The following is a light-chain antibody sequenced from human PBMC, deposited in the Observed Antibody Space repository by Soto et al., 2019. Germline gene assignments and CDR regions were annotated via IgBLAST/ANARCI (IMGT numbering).Light chain of an antibody. CDR3: QHYNGY. J-gene: IGKJ2*01. V-gene: IGKV1-5*01. Sequence: DMPMTQSPTTLSASVGDRVTITCRASQNIRSWLAWYQQKPGKAPKVLIYDASTLESGVPSRFSGSGFGTEFTLTISSLQPDDFATYYCQHYNGYFGQWTKLEIK. CDR2: DAS. CDR1: QNIRSW.